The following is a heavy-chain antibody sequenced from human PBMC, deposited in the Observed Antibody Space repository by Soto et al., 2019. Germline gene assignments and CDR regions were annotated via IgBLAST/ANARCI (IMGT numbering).Heavy chain of an antibody. CDR3: TTFVRFLEWLLYFDY. J-gene: IGHJ4*02. D-gene: IGHD3-3*01. CDR1: GFTFGDYA. V-gene: IGHV3-49*03. Sequence: GGSLRLSCTASGFTFGDYAMSWFRQAPGKGLEWVGFIRSKAYGGTTEYAASVKGRFTISRDDSKSIAYLQMNSLKTEDTAVYYCTTFVRFLEWLLYFDYWGQGTLVTVSS. CDR2: IRSKAYGGTT.